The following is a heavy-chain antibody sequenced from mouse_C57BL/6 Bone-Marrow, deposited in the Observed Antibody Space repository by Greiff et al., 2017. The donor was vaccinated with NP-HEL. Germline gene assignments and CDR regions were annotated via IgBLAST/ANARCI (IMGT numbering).Heavy chain of an antibody. J-gene: IGHJ3*01. CDR3: ARQRDYGRSWFAY. Sequence: EVHLVESGGGLVKPGGSLKLSCAASGFTFSSYTMSWVRQTPAKRLEWFATISGGGGNTYYPDSVKGRFTISRDNSKNTLYLQMSSLRSEDTALYYCARQRDYGRSWFAYWGQGTLVTVSA. CDR1: GFTFSSYT. CDR2: ISGGGGNT. V-gene: IGHV5-9*01. D-gene: IGHD1-1*01.